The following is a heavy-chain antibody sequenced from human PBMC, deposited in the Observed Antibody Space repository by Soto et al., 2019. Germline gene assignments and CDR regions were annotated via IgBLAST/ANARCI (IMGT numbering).Heavy chain of an antibody. Sequence: PGGSLRLSCSASGFTFSSNGMHWVRQAPGKGLEWVAVISDDGSIKNYADSLKGRFTISRDNSKNTLYLQMNSLRAEDTAVYYCAKHNSGTYYWLDYWGQGTLVTVSS. D-gene: IGHD1-26*01. V-gene: IGHV3-30*18. J-gene: IGHJ4*02. CDR1: GFTFSSNG. CDR3: AKHNSGTYYWLDY. CDR2: ISDDGSIK.